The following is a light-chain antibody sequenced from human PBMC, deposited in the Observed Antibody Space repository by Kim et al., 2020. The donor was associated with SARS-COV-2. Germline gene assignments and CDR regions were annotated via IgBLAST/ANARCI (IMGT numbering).Light chain of an antibody. CDR3: QQYSSSPAT. V-gene: IGKV3-20*01. CDR2: GAS. J-gene: IGKJ1*01. Sequence: SPGERATLSCRDSQSVSSTYLAWYQQKPGQAPRLLIYGASSRATGIPDRFSGSGSGTDFTLTITRLEPEDFAVYYCQQYSSSPATFGQGPKVDIK. CDR1: QSVSSTY.